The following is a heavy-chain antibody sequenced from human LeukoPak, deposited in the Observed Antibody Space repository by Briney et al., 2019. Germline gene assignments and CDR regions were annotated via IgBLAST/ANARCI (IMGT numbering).Heavy chain of an antibody. D-gene: IGHD1-7*01. CDR1: GGSISSSSYY. CDR2: IYYSGST. CDR3: ASRGYRSRELDY. J-gene: IGHJ4*02. Sequence: SETLSLTCTVSGGSISSSSYYWGWIRLPPGKGLEWVGSIYYSGSTYYNPSLKSRVTISVDTSKNQFSLKLSSVTAADTAVYYCASRGYRSRELDYWGQGTLVTVSS. V-gene: IGHV4-39*01.